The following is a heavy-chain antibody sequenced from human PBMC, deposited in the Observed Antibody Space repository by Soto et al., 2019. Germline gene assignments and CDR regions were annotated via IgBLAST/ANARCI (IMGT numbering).Heavy chain of an antibody. D-gene: IGHD3-3*01. CDR1: GFTFSSYA. J-gene: IGHJ5*02. V-gene: IGHV3-23*01. CDR3: AKETLLRFLESWFDP. CDR2: ISGSGGST. Sequence: EVQLLESGGGLVQPGGSLRLSCAASGFTFSSYAMSWVRQAPGKGLEWVSAISGSGGSTYYADSVKGRFTISRDNSKNPLDLQMNSLRAEDTAVYYCAKETLLRFLESWFDPWGQGTLVTVSS.